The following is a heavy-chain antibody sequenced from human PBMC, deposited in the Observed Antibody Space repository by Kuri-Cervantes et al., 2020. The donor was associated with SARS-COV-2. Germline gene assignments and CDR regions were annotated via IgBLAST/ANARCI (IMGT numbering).Heavy chain of an antibody. V-gene: IGHV4-61*01. CDR1: GGSVSSGSYY. Sequence: SETLSLTCTVSGGSVSSGSYYWSWIRQPPGKGLEWIGYIYYSGSTNYNPSLKSRVTISVDTSKNQFSLKLSSVTAADTAVYYCARVGIVVVPAAEATFDYWGQGTLVTVSS. CDR2: IYYSGST. D-gene: IGHD2-2*03. J-gene: IGHJ4*02. CDR3: ARVGIVVVPAAEATFDY.